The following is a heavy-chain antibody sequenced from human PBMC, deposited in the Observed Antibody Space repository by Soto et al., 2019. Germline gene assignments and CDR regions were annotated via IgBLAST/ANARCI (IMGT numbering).Heavy chain of an antibody. V-gene: IGHV1-8*02. CDR2: MNPINGAA. CDR1: GYDFTAYS. Sequence: VASVKVSCKASGYDFTAYSINWVRQASGQGLEWMGWMNPINGAAGSARRFQGRVSMTRNTATGTAYLELTSLRSDDTAVYYCGRGPSPRAPAGGTPYYYAMDVWGQGTTGTVSS. J-gene: IGHJ6*02. CDR3: GRGPSPRAPAGGTPYYYAMDV. D-gene: IGHD6-13*01.